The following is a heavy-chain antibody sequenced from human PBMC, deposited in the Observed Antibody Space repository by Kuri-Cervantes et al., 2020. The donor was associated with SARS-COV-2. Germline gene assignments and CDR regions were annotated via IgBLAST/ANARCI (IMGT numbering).Heavy chain of an antibody. CDR3: ARERNSGIDY. CDR1: GYSISSGYY. CDR2: IYHSGST. D-gene: IGHD1-26*01. Sequence: SETLSLTCAVSGYSISSGYYWGWIRQPPGKGLEWIGSIYHSGSTYYNPSLKSRVTISVDTSKNHFSLKLSSVTAADTALYYCARERNSGIDYWGQGTLVTVSS. V-gene: IGHV4-38-2*02. J-gene: IGHJ4*02.